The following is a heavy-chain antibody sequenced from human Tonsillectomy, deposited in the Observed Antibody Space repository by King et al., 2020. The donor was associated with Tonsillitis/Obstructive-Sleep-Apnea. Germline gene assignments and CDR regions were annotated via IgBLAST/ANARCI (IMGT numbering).Heavy chain of an antibody. Sequence: VQLFYVVGGLVQPGGSLRLSCAASGFTFSSYAMSWVRQAPGKGLEWVSAISGSGGGTYYADSVKGRFTISRDNSKNTLYLQMNSLKAEDTAVYYCAKIPMAARVSVAAPFDYCGQGTLVTVSS. D-gene: IGHD6-6*01. CDR2: ISGSGGGT. J-gene: IGHJ4*02. CDR3: AKIPMAARVSVAAPFDY. CDR1: GFTFSSYA. V-gene: IGHV3-23*01.